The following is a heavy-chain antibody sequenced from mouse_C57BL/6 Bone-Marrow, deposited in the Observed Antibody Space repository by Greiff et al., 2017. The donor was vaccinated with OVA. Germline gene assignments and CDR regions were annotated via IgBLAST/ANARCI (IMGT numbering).Heavy chain of an antibody. J-gene: IGHJ4*01. CDR2: LCWGDDK. Sequence: QVTLKVSGPGILQPSQTLSLTCSFSGFSLSTFGMGVGRIRQPSGKGLEWLVHLCWGDDKYYNPALKSRLTISKDTSKNQVFLKIANVDTATTATYYGARMEVFYAMDYWGQGTSVTVSS. V-gene: IGHV8-8*01. CDR1: GFSLSTFGMG. CDR3: ARMEVFYAMDY.